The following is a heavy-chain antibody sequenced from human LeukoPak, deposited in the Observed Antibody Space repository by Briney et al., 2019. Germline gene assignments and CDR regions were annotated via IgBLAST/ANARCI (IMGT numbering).Heavy chain of an antibody. Sequence: AGGSLRLSCAASGFTFSSYSMNWVRQAPGKGLEWVSSISSSSSYIYYADSVKGRFTISRDNAKNSLYLQMNSLRAEDTAVYYCARDQAPDTMVRGVPTYYYGMAVWGQGTTVTVSS. CDR1: GFTFSSYS. CDR3: ARDQAPDTMVRGVPTYYYGMAV. J-gene: IGHJ6*02. D-gene: IGHD3-10*01. V-gene: IGHV3-21*01. CDR2: ISSSSSYI.